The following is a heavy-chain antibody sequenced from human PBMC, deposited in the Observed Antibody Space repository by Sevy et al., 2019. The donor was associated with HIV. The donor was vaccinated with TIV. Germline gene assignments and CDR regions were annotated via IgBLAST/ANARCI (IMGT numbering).Heavy chain of an antibody. CDR2: ISAYNGNT. J-gene: IGHJ6*02. CDR1: GYTFTSYG. V-gene: IGHV1-18*01. D-gene: IGHD5-12*01. CDR3: ARDGMATIKRDYYYYGMDV. Sequence: ASVKVSRKASGYTFTSYGISWVRQAPGQGLEWMGWISAYNGNTNYAQKLQGRVTMTTDTSTSTAYMELRSLRSDDTAVYYCARDGMATIKRDYYYYGMDVWGQGTTVTVSS.